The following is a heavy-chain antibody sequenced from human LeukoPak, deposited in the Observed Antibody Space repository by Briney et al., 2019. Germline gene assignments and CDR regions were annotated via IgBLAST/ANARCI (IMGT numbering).Heavy chain of an antibody. V-gene: IGHV3-21*06. CDR3: ARDLSGYYYYGMDV. Sequence: PGGSLRLSCAASGFTFSNYNFYWVRQAPGKGLEWVSSISSTSSYIYYADSVKGRFTISRDNAKNSLYLQMNSLRAEDTAVYYCARDLSGYYYYGMDVWGQGTTVTVSS. CDR2: ISSTSSYI. J-gene: IGHJ6*02. CDR1: GFTFSNYN. D-gene: IGHD1-26*01.